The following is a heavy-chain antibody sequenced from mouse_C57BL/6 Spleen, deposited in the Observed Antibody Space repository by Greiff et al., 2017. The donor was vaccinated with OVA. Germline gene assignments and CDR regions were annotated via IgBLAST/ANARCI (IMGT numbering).Heavy chain of an antibody. J-gene: IGHJ1*03. V-gene: IGHV5-9-1*02. D-gene: IGHD2-1*01. Sequence: EVKVVESGEGLVKPGGSLKLSCAASGFTFSSYAMSWVRQTPEKRLEWVAYISSGGDYIYYADTVKGRFTISRDNARNTLYLQMSSLKSEDTAMYYCTRDGNYGNYYWYFDVWGTGTTVTVSS. CDR2: ISSGGDYI. CDR3: TRDGNYGNYYWYFDV. CDR1: GFTFSSYA.